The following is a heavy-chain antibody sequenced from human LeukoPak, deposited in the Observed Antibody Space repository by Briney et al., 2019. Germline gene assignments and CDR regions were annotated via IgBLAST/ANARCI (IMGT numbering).Heavy chain of an antibody. V-gene: IGHV5-51*01. CDR3: ANGRYTSSWYYFDY. CDR2: IYPGDSDT. CDR1: GYSFTTYW. Sequence: GESLKISCKGSGYSFTTYWIGWVRQMPGKGLEWMGIIYPGDSDTRYSPSFQGQVTISDDKSISTAYLQWSSLKASDTAMYYGANGRYTSSWYYFDYWGQGTLVTVSS. J-gene: IGHJ4*02. D-gene: IGHD6-13*01.